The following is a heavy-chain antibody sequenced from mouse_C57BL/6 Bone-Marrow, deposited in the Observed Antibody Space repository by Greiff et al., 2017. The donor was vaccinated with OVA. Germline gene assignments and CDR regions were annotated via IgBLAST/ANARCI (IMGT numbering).Heavy chain of an antibody. J-gene: IGHJ4*01. CDR3: TRLLDAMDY. D-gene: IGHD2-1*01. CDR2: ISSGGDYI. CDR1: GFTFSSYA. V-gene: IGHV5-9-1*02. Sequence: EVQVVESGEGLVKPGGSLKLSCAASGFTFSSYAMSWVRQTPEKRLEWVAYISSGGDYIYYADAVKGRFPISRDNARNTLYLQRSSLKSEDTAMYYCTRLLDAMDYWGQGTSVTVSS.